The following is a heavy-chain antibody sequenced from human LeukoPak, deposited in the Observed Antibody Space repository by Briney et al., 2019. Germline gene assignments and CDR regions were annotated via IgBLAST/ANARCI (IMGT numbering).Heavy chain of an antibody. CDR3: ARDGGIVGATTHFDY. CDR1: GYTFTSYY. J-gene: IGHJ4*02. CDR2: INPSGGST. Sequence: ASVKVSCKASGYTFTSYYMHWVRQAPGQGLEGMGIINPSGGSTSYSQKFQGRVTMTRDMSTSTVYMELSSLRSEDTAVYYCARDGGIVGATTHFDYWGQGTLVTVSS. V-gene: IGHV1-46*01. D-gene: IGHD1-26*01.